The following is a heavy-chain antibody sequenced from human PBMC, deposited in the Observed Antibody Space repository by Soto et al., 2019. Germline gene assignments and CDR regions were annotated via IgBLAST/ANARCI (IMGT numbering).Heavy chain of an antibody. Sequence: QITLKESGPTLVKPTQTLTLTCTFSGFSLSTSGVGVGWFRQPPGKALEWLALIYWDDDNRYSLSLRSRLTITKDTPKNQVVLTVTDMDPMDTATYYCAHYISTAPAGWFDPWGQGTLVIVSS. CDR3: AHYISTAPAGWFDP. D-gene: IGHD3-9*01. CDR2: IYWDDDN. V-gene: IGHV2-5*02. CDR1: GFSLSTSGVG. J-gene: IGHJ5*02.